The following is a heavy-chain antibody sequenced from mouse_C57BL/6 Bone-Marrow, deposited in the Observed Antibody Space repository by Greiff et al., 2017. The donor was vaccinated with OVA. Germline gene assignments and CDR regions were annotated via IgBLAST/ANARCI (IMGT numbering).Heavy chain of an antibody. D-gene: IGHD1-1*01. V-gene: IGHV1-64*01. CDR2: IHPNSGST. CDR1: GYTFTSYW. J-gene: IGHJ3*01. Sequence: QVQLQQPGAELVLHGASAHSSFNASGYTFTSYWMHWVKQRPGQGLEWIGMIHPNSGSTNYNEKFKSKATLTVDKSSSTAYMQLSSLTSEDSAVYYCARRDGRAWFAYWGQGTLVTVSA. CDR3: ARRDGRAWFAY.